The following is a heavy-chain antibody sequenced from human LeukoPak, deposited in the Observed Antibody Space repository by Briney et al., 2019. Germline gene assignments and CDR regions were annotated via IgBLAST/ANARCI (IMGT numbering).Heavy chain of an antibody. J-gene: IGHJ4*02. CDR1: GFTFSSYE. CDR3: ARFDTDWLSYYFDY. CDR2: ISSSGSTI. V-gene: IGHV3-48*03. D-gene: IGHD3-9*01. Sequence: GGSLRLSYAASGFTFSSYEMNWVRQAPGKGLEWVSYISSSGSTIYYADSVKGRFTISRDNAKNSLYLQMNSLRAEDTAVYYCARFDTDWLSYYFDYWGQGTLVTVSS.